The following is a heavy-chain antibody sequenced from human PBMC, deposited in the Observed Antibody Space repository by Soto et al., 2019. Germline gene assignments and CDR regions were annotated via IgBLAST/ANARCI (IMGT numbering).Heavy chain of an antibody. CDR3: AREDSSGYPFDY. V-gene: IGHV1-69*13. CDR2: IIPIFGTA. D-gene: IGHD3-22*01. J-gene: IGHJ4*02. CDR1: GGTFSSYA. Sequence: SVKVSCKASGGTFSSYAISWVRQAPGQGLEWMGGIIPIFGTANYAQKFQGRVTITADESTSTAYMELSSLRSEDTAVYYCAREDSSGYPFDYWGQGTLVTVSS.